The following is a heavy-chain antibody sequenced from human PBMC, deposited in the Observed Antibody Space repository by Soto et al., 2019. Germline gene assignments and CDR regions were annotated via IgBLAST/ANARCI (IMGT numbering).Heavy chain of an antibody. CDR1: GGTFSSYA. D-gene: IGHD4-4*01. V-gene: IGHV1-69*13. CDR3: ASTTVNDYYYGMDV. CDR2: IIPIFGTA. J-gene: IGHJ6*02. Sequence: SVKVSCKASGGTFSSYAISWVRQAPGQGLEWMGGIIPIFGTANYAQKFQGRVTITADESTSTAYMELSSLRSEDTAVYYCASTTVNDYYYGMDVWGQGTTVTVSS.